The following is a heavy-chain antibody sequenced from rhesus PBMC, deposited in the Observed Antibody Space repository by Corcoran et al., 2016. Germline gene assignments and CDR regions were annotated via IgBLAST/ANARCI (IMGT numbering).Heavy chain of an antibody. D-gene: IGHD1-44*02. CDR1: GYSISSGYD. CDR2: IYGSSGST. J-gene: IGHJ6*01. CDR3: ARAGAVIYGLDS. Sequence: QVQLQGSGPGVVKPSETLSLTCAVSGYSISSGYDWSWIRQPPGKGLEWIGYIYGSSGSTNDNPSLKNRVTFSKDTSKNQFSLNLSSVTAADTAVYYCARAGAVIYGLDSWGQGVVVTVSS. V-gene: IGHV4-76*01.